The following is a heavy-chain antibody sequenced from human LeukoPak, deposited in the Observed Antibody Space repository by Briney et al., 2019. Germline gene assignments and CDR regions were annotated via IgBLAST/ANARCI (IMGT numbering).Heavy chain of an antibody. J-gene: IGHJ4*02. V-gene: IGHV3-11*01. Sequence: PGGSLRLSCAVSGFTFSDYYMSWIRQAPGKGLEWVSYISSGGSTISHADSVKGRFTISRDNAENSLYLQMNSLRAEDTAVYYCAKDVGSSWHFDYWGQGTLVTVSS. CDR2: ISSGGSTI. D-gene: IGHD6-13*01. CDR3: AKDVGSSWHFDY. CDR1: GFTFSDYY.